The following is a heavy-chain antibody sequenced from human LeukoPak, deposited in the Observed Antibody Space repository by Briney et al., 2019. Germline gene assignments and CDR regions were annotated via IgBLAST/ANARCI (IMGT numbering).Heavy chain of an antibody. CDR3: ARPRIGGYRKDAFDI. CDR1: GGSISSSSYY. Sequence: SETLSLTCTVSGGSISSSSYYWGWIRQPPGKGLEWIGSIYYSGSTYYNPSLKSRATISVDTSKNQSSLKLSSVTAADTAVYYCARPRIGGYRKDAFDIWGQGTMVTVSS. D-gene: IGHD3-22*01. J-gene: IGHJ3*02. V-gene: IGHV4-39*01. CDR2: IYYSGST.